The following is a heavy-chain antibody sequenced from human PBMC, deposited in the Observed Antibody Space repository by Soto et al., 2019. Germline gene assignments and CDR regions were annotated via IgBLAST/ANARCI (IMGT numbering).Heavy chain of an antibody. CDR2: INQSGTT. D-gene: IGHD3-10*01. J-gene: IGHJ6*02. CDR3: ARDIITVIGGQIYYYFGMDV. V-gene: IGHV4-34*01. Sequence: PSETLSLTCAVGVGSFREYYWSWIRQPPGKGLEWIGEINQSGTTHYNPSLKRRLNITIDTSKNQFSLKLTSVTAADTATYYCARDIITVIGGQIYYYFGMDVWGQGTTVTVSS. CDR1: VGSFREYY.